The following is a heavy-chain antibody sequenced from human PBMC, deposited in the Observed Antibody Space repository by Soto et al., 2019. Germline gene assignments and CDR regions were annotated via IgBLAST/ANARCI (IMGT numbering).Heavy chain of an antibody. CDR2: INRKIDGETT. V-gene: IGHV3-15*01. J-gene: IGHJ4*02. CDR1: EYTFSDAW. Sequence: PGGSLRLSCVVFEYTFSDAWMSWVRQAPGKGLEWVDRINRKIDGETTDYAAHVEGRFTIARDDSKNTLYLQMSSLKIEDTAVYLCTADHGXWGQGSLVTVSX. D-gene: IGHD1-26*01. CDR3: TADHGX.